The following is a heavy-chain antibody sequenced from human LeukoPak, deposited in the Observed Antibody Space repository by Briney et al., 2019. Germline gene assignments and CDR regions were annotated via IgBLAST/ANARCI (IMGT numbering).Heavy chain of an antibody. J-gene: IGHJ3*02. D-gene: IGHD3-9*01. CDR1: GGSFSGYY. Sequence: SETLSLTCAVYGGSFSGYYWSWIRQPPGKGLEWIGEINHSGSTNYNPSLKSRVTISVDTSKNQFSLKLSSVTAADTAVYYCARRFKAYYDILTGFQMGAFDIWGQGTMVTVSS. CDR3: ARRFKAYYDILTGFQMGAFDI. V-gene: IGHV4-34*01. CDR2: INHSGST.